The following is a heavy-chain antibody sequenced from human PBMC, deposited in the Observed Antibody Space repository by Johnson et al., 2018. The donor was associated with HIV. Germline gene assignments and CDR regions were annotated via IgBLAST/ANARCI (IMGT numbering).Heavy chain of an antibody. CDR1: GITVNTNY. D-gene: IGHD5-12*01. J-gene: IGHJ3*02. V-gene: IGHV3-66*02. Sequence: VQLVESGGGLVQSGESLRLSCAASGITVNTNYMSWVRRAPGKGLEWVSVIFSVGNTYYADSVKGRFNLSRDSSKNTLYLQMNSLRAEDTAVYYCARVGVSGYDLASFDIWGQGTMVTVSS. CDR2: IFSVGNT. CDR3: ARVGVSGYDLASFDI.